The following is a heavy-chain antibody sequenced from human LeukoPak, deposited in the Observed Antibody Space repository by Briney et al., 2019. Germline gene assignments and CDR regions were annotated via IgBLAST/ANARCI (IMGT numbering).Heavy chain of an antibody. V-gene: IGHV3-21*01. CDR1: GFTFSSCS. Sequence: PGGSLRLSCAASGFTFSSCSMNWVRQAPGKGLEWVSSISSSSSYIYYADTVKGRFTISRDNAKNSLYLQMNSLRAEDTAVYYCARGDVVVAATPSTFDYWGQGTLVTVSS. CDR3: ARGDVVVAATPSTFDY. J-gene: IGHJ4*02. D-gene: IGHD2-15*01. CDR2: ISSSSSYI.